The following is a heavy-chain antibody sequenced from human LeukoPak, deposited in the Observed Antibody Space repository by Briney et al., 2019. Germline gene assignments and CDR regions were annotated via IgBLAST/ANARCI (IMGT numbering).Heavy chain of an antibody. CDR2: ISSSSSYI. Sequence: GGSLRLSCAASGFTFSSYSVNWVRQAPGKGLEWVSSISSSSSYIYYADSVKGRFTISRDNAKNSLYLQMNSLRAEDTAVYYCARGAAAGTDYWGQGTLVTVSS. J-gene: IGHJ4*02. D-gene: IGHD6-13*01. CDR1: GFTFSSYS. CDR3: ARGAAAGTDY. V-gene: IGHV3-21*01.